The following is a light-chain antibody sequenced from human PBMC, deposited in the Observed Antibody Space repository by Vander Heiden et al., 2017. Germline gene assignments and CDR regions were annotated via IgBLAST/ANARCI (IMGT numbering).Light chain of an antibody. CDR1: QRISRH. Sequence: DIKMTQSPSSLSASVGDRVSITCRASQRISRHLHWYQHKSGEAPKLLIYAASNLQGGVPSRISGSGSGTDFTLTITSLQPEDFATYYCQQSYITPFTFGEGTKVDI. J-gene: IGKJ4*02. V-gene: IGKV1-39*01. CDR3: QQSYITPFT. CDR2: AAS.